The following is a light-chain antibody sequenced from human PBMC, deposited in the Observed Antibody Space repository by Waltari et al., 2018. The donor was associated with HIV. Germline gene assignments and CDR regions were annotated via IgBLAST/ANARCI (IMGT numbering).Light chain of an antibody. CDR2: GAS. CDR3: QQYGSSPRYS. Sequence: EIVFTQSPGTLSLSPGERATLSCRASQSVSRSYLAWYQQKPGQAPRLLIYGASSRATGIPDRFSGSGSGTDFTLTISRLEPEDFAVYYCQQYGSSPRYSFGQGTRLEIK. CDR1: QSVSRSY. J-gene: IGKJ2*03. V-gene: IGKV3-20*01.